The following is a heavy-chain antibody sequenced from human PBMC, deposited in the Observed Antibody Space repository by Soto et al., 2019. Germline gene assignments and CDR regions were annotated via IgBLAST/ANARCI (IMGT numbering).Heavy chain of an antibody. CDR3: SRTPCGVVAGYGLDV. V-gene: IGHV3-21*01. Sequence: GGSLRLSCAASGFTFKSYDMSWVRQAPGEGLEWVSSISRTGTYISYADSVKGRFTISRDSANNSLYLQTNSLRAEDTAVYYCSRTPCGVVAGYGLDVWGQGTTVTVSS. J-gene: IGHJ6*02. D-gene: IGHD3-3*01. CDR2: ISRTGTYI. CDR1: GFTFKSYD.